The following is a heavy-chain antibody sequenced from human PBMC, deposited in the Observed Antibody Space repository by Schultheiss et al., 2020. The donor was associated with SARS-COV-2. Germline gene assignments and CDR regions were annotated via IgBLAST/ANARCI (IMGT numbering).Heavy chain of an antibody. CDR1: GFDFSGYS. Sequence: GGSLRLSCAASGFDFSGYSMNWVRQAPGKGLEWVSWITSSSSHIYNADSLKGRFTISRDNSKNTLYLQMNSLRAEDTAVYYCAKVLNPRITIFGVVIGDAFDIWGQGTMVTVSS. D-gene: IGHD3-3*01. CDR3: AKVLNPRITIFGVVIGDAFDI. J-gene: IGHJ3*02. CDR2: ITSSSSHI. V-gene: IGHV3-21*04.